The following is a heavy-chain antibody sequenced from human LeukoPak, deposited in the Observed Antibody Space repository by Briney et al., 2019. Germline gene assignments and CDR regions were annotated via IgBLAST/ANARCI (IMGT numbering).Heavy chain of an antibody. Sequence: GGSLRLSCAASGFTFSTYAMSWVRQAPGKGLEWVSNISGRGGSTYYADSVKGRFTISRDNSKNTLYLQMNSLRAEDTAVYYCAKFPLDYGDYVGAFDIWGQGTMVTVSS. J-gene: IGHJ3*02. D-gene: IGHD4-17*01. CDR1: GFTFSTYA. CDR2: ISGRGGST. V-gene: IGHV3-23*01. CDR3: AKFPLDYGDYVGAFDI.